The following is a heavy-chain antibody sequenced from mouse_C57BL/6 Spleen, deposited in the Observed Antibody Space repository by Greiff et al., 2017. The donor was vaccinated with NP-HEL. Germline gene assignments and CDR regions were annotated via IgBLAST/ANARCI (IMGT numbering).Heavy chain of an antibody. Sequence: QVQLQQPGAELVKPGASVKLSCKASGYTFTSYWMQWVKQRPGQGLEWIGEIDPSDSYTNYNQNVKGKATLTVDTSSSTAYMQLSSLTSEDSAVYYCARWDYESFAYWGQGTLVTVSA. CDR3: ARWDYESFAY. D-gene: IGHD2-4*01. J-gene: IGHJ3*01. CDR1: GYTFTSYW. V-gene: IGHV1-50*01. CDR2: IDPSDSYT.